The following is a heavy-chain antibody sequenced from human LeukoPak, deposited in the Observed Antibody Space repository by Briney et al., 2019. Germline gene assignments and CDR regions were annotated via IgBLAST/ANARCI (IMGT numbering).Heavy chain of an antibody. Sequence: GGSLRLSCAASGFTFSCYGMHWVRQAPGKGLEWVAVIWYDGSNKYYADSVRGRFTISRDNSKNMLYLQTNSLRAEDTAVYYCAKDGGSGSYDIDYWGQGTLVTVSS. CDR3: AKDGGSGSYDIDY. V-gene: IGHV3-33*06. CDR1: GFTFSCYG. D-gene: IGHD6-19*01. CDR2: IWYDGSNK. J-gene: IGHJ4*02.